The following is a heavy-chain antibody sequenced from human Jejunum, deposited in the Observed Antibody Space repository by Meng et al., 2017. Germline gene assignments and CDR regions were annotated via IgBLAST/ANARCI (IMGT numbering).Heavy chain of an antibody. D-gene: IGHD3-22*01. Sequence: QEQLQQAGPGLVKPSQTPSLPCAIAGDSVSSNSAAWNWIRQSPSRGLEWLGRTYYRSKWYSDYAVSVKSRITINTDTSKNQLSLQLNSVTPEDTAVYYFARDESRLLRSWGQGTLVTVSS. V-gene: IGHV6-1*01. CDR3: ARDESRLLRS. CDR2: TYYRSKWYS. CDR1: GDSVSSNSAA. J-gene: IGHJ5*02.